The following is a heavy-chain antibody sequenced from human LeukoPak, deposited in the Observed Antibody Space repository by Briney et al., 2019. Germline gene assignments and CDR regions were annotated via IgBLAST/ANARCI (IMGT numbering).Heavy chain of an antibody. Sequence: GASVKVSCKASGYTFTSYYMPWVRQAPGQGLEWMGIINPSGGSTSYAQKFQGRVTTTRDTSTSTVYMELSSLRSEDTAVYYCARGDGVRYSGYDLRYWGQGTLVTVSS. CDR3: ARGDGVRYSGYDLRY. D-gene: IGHD5-12*01. CDR1: GYTFTSYY. V-gene: IGHV1-46*01. CDR2: INPSGGST. J-gene: IGHJ4*02.